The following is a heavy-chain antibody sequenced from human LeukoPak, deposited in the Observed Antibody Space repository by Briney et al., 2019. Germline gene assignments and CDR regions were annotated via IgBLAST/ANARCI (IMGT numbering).Heavy chain of an antibody. Sequence: GESLKISCKGSGYSFTSYWIGWVRQMPGKGLEWMGIIYPGDSDTRYSPSFQGQVTISADKSISTAYLQWSSLKASDTAMYYCATAGTPGASYYYYGMDVWGQGTTVTVSS. D-gene: IGHD1-1*01. CDR3: ATAGTPGASYYYYGMDV. V-gene: IGHV5-51*01. J-gene: IGHJ6*02. CDR1: GYSFTSYW. CDR2: IYPGDSDT.